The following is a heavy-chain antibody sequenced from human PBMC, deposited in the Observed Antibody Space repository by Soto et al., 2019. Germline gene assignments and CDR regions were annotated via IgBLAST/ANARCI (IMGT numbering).Heavy chain of an antibody. CDR3: ARVGDCTNGVCYAFDI. D-gene: IGHD2-8*01. CDR1: GFTFSSYA. J-gene: IGHJ3*02. V-gene: IGHV3-30*04. CDR2: ISYDGSNK. Sequence: GGSLRLSCAASGFTFSSYAMHWVRQAPGKGLEWVAVISYDGSNKYYADSVKGRFTISRDNSKNTLYLQMNSLRAEDTAVYYCARVGDCTNGVCYAFDIWGQGTMVTISS.